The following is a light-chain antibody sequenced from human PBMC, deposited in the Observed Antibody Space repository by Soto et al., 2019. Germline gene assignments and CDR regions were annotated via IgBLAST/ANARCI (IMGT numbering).Light chain of an antibody. CDR1: QSMTRTY. CDR3: HQYDNAPQT. CDR2: AAS. Sequence: TQSTRALSLSPAEPATLSCRASQSMTRTYIAWYQKKPGQAPRLLIYAASIRAPGIPDKFSGTGSGTDYSLTIDRLEPEDSAVYYCHQYDNAPQTLGHGTNVDI. J-gene: IGKJ3*01. V-gene: IGKV3-20*01.